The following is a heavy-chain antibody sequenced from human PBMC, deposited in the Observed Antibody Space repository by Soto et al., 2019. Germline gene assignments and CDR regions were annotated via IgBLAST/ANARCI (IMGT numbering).Heavy chain of an antibody. CDR3: AREHVACYYNVIGY. V-gene: IGHV3-30*04. D-gene: IGHD3-10*01. CDR1: GYTFSTYS. CDR2: LSYDVRNK. Sequence: QVQLVESGGGVVQPGRSLRLSCAASGYTFSTYSMHWVRQAPGKGLEWVAVLSYDVRNKFYADSVKGRFTISRDNAKNTLYLQMNSLRTEDTAVYYCAREHVACYYNVIGYWGQGTLVTVSS. J-gene: IGHJ4*02.